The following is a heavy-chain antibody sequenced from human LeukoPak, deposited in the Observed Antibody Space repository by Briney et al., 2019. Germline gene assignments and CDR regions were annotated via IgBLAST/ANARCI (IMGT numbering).Heavy chain of an antibody. D-gene: IGHD3-10*01. V-gene: IGHV1-69*01. J-gene: IGHJ4*02. CDR2: IIPIFGTA. CDR3: ARKPFIKKPHPLDY. Sequence: SVKVSCKASGGTFSSYAIRWMRQAPGQGLEWMGGIIPIFGTANYAQKFQGRVTITADESTSTAYMELSSLRSEDTAVYYCARKPFIKKPHPLDYWGQGTLVTVSS. CDR1: GGTFSSYA.